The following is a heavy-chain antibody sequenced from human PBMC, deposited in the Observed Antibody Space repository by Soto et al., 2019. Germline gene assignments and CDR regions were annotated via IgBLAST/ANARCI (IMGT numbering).Heavy chain of an antibody. CDR2: ISYDGSNK. CDR1: GFTFSSYA. J-gene: IGHJ4*02. Sequence: QVQLVESGGGVVQPGRSLRLSCAASGFTFSSYAMHWVHQAPGKGLEWVAVISYDGSNKYYADSVKGRFTISRDNSKNTLYLQMNSLRAEDTAVYYCARASIAARRGLGYWGQGTLVTVSS. CDR3: ARASIAARRGLGY. D-gene: IGHD6-6*01. V-gene: IGHV3-30-3*01.